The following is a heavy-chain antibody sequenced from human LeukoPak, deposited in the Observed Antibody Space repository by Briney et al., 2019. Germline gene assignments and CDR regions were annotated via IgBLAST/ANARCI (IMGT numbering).Heavy chain of an antibody. Sequence: PSETLSLTCTVSGGSISSGGYYWSWIRQHPGKGLEWIGYIYYSGSTYYNPSLKSRVTISVDTSKNQYSLKLSSVTAADTAVYYCARRTIFGVVNSWGQGTLVTVSS. CDR2: IYYSGST. CDR3: ARRTIFGVVNS. J-gene: IGHJ5*02. D-gene: IGHD3-3*01. V-gene: IGHV4-31*03. CDR1: GGSISSGGYY.